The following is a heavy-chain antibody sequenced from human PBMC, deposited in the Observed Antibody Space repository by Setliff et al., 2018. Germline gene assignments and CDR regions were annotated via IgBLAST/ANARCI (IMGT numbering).Heavy chain of an antibody. Sequence: SETLSLTCTVSGDSISNYYWNWIRQPAGKGLEWIGRIYVTESTKYNPSLKSRVTLSIDTSKNQFSLKLSSVTAADAALYYCAASRAYTGAVEEWFLPKTFDFWGQGSPGTVS. V-gene: IGHV4-4*07. J-gene: IGHJ4*02. D-gene: IGHD3-10*01. CDR2: IYVTEST. CDR3: AASRAYTGAVEEWFLPKTFDF. CDR1: GDSISNYY.